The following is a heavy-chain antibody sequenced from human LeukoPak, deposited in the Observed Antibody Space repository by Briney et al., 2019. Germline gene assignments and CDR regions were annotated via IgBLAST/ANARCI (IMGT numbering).Heavy chain of an antibody. Sequence: PSETLSLTCTVSSVSIRSYHWAWIRQPAGKTLEWIGRIYTTGDTDYSPSLKSRVTMSVDTSKNQFSLNLRSVTTADTAFYYCARNGYTKSWTHLDYWGQGILVSVSS. CDR1: SVSIRSYH. CDR3: ARNGYTKSWTHLDY. D-gene: IGHD3/OR15-3a*01. V-gene: IGHV4-4*07. CDR2: IYTTGDT. J-gene: IGHJ4*02.